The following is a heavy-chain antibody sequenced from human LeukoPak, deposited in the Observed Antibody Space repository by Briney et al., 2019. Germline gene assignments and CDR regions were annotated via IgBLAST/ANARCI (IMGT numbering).Heavy chain of an antibody. D-gene: IGHD5-18*01. V-gene: IGHV4-39*02. Sequence: SETLSLTCIVSGGSVSSSSYYWGWIRQPPGKGLEWIGSIYYSGSTYYNPSLKSRVTISVDTSKNQFSLKLSSVTAADTAVYYCARERGLAMADYWGQGTLVTVSS. CDR2: IYYSGST. J-gene: IGHJ4*02. CDR1: GGSVSSSSYY. CDR3: ARERGLAMADY.